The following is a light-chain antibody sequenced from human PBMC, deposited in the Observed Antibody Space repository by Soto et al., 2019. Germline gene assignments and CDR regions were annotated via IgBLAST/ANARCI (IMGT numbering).Light chain of an antibody. V-gene: IGKV1-5*03. CDR2: KAS. Sequence: DIQMTQSASTLSAYVGDRVTITCRASQSISSWLAWYQQKPGKAPKLLIYKASSLESGVPSRFSGSGSGTEFTLTISSLQPDDFATYYCQQYNSYWTFGQGTKVEIK. CDR1: QSISSW. CDR3: QQYNSYWT. J-gene: IGKJ1*01.